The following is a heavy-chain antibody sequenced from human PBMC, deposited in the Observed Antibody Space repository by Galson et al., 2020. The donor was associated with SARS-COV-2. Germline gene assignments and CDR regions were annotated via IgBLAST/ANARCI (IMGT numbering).Heavy chain of an antibody. V-gene: IGHV3-30*18. CDR3: AKDLRYYYVSGSDPNDYYYYYGMDV. J-gene: IGHJ6*02. D-gene: IGHD3-10*01. Sequence: QLGETLKISCAASGFTFSSYGMNWVRQAPGKGLEWVAVISYDGSNKYYANSVKGRFTISRDNSKNTLYLQMNSLRAEYTAVYYCAKDLRYYYVSGSDPNDYYYYYGMDVWGQGTTVTVSS. CDR2: ISYDGSNK. CDR1: GFTFSSYG.